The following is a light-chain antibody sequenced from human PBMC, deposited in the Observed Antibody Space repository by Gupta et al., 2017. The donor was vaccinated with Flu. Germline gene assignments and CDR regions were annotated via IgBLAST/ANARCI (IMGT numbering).Light chain of an antibody. CDR1: QSIANW. V-gene: IGKV1-5*03. Sequence: PSTLSASVGDRVTITCRASQSIANWLAWYQQKPGKAPKLLIYKASRLESGVPSRFSGSGSGTEFTLTISSLQPDDFATFYCQEEDCYSETFGQGTKMEIK. J-gene: IGKJ2*01. CDR2: KAS. CDR3: QEEDCYSET.